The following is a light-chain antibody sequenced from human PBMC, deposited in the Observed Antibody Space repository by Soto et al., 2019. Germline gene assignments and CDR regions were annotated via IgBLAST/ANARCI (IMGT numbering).Light chain of an antibody. Sequence: EIVLTQSPATLSSSPGERATLSCRASQSVSSYLAWYQQKPGQAPRLLIYDASNRATGIPARFSGSGSGTDFTLTISSLEPEDFAVYYCQQRSNWPPGGITFGQGTRLEIK. CDR2: DAS. CDR3: QQRSNWPPGGIT. CDR1: QSVSSY. J-gene: IGKJ5*01. V-gene: IGKV3-11*01.